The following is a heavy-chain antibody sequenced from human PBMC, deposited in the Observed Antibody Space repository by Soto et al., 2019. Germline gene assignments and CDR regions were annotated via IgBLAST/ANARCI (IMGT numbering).Heavy chain of an antibody. J-gene: IGHJ4*02. CDR1: GEAISSSSYY. CDR3: ARQRTTVVTQAYFDH. Sequence: SDTLSLTCIVSGEAISSSSYYWGWIRQPPGKGLEWIGSIYYSGRTYYNPSFKSRVTISIDTSKNQFSLKLSSVTATDTAVYYCARQRTTVVTQAYFDHWGQGALVTVSS. D-gene: IGHD2-21*02. V-gene: IGHV4-39*01. CDR2: IYYSGRT.